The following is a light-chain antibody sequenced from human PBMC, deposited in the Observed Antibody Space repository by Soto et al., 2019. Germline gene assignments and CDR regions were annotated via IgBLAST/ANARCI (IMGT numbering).Light chain of an antibody. CDR2: DAS. CDR1: QSISSW. V-gene: IGKV1-5*01. J-gene: IGKJ1*01. Sequence: DIQMTQSPSTLSASVGDRVTITCRASQSISSWLAWYQQKPGKAPKLLIYDASSLESGVQSRFSGSGSGTEFTLTISSLQPDDFATYYCQQYNSYSPPWTFGQGTKVEIK. CDR3: QQYNSYSPPWT.